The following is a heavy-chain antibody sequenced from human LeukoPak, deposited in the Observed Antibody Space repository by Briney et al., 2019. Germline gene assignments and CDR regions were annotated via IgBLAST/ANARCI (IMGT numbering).Heavy chain of an antibody. CDR2: IIPIFGTA. CDR3: ARDGIEYSGYEEVQYYGMVR. J-gene: IGHJ6*04. V-gene: IGHV1-69*13. CDR1: GGTFSSYA. D-gene: IGHD5-12*01. Sequence: ASVKVSCKASGGTFSSYAISWVRQAPGQGLEWMGGIIPIFGTANYAQEFQGRVTITADEATSTAYMELRSLRYEDTAVYYCARDGIEYSGYEEVQYYGMVRWGEGATLTHSS.